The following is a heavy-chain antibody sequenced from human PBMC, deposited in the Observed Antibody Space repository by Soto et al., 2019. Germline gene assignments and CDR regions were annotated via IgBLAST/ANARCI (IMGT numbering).Heavy chain of an antibody. V-gene: IGHV4-30-4*01. J-gene: IGHJ4*02. CDR3: ARGGGLYYYDSSGYSSYFDY. CDR1: GGSISSGDYY. D-gene: IGHD3-22*01. CDR2: IYYSGST. Sequence: PSETLSLTCTVSGGSISSGDYYWSWIRQPPGKCLEWIGYIYYSGSTYYNPSLKSRVTISVDTSKNQFSLKLSSVTAADTAVYYCARGGGLYYYDSSGYSSYFDYWGQGTLVTVSS.